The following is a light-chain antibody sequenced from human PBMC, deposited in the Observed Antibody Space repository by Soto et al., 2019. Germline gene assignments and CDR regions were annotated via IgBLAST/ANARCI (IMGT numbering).Light chain of an antibody. CDR2: EIN. CDR1: SSDVGAFNY. V-gene: IGLV2-8*01. Sequence: SALTQPPSASGSPGQSVTISCTGTSSDVGAFNYVSWYQQHPGKAPKLMIFEINKRPSGVPDRFSGPKSGNTASLTVSGLQAEDEADYYCSSYAGINIYVFGGGTKVTVL. J-gene: IGLJ1*01. CDR3: SSYAGINIYV.